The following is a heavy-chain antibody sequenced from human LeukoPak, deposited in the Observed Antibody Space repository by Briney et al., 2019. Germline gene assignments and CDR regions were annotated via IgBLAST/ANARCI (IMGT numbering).Heavy chain of an antibody. D-gene: IGHD6-19*01. CDR1: GYTFTGYY. V-gene: IGHV1-2*02. CDR2: INPNSGGT. CDR3: ARGSTVNLYSRGWQRANYYYYYMDV. J-gene: IGHJ6*03. Sequence: ASVKVSCKASGYTFTGYYMHWVRHAPGQGHEWMGWINPNSGGTNYAQKFQGRVTMTRDTSISTAYMELSRLRSDDTAVYYCARGSTVNLYSRGWQRANYYYYYMDVWGKGTTVTISS.